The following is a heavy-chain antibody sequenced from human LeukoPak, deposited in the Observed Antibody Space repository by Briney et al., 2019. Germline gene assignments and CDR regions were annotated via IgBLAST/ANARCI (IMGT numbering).Heavy chain of an antibody. V-gene: IGHV3-23*01. D-gene: IGHD3-9*01. Sequence: GGSLRLSCAASGFPFNNYAMSWVRQAPGKGLEWVSSINDEGAVTYYADSVKGRFTISRDNAKNSLYLQMNSLRAEDTAVYYCARDRAPYDILTGLYYYGMDVWGQGTTVTVSS. CDR2: INDEGAVT. CDR3: ARDRAPYDILTGLYYYGMDV. J-gene: IGHJ6*02. CDR1: GFPFNNYA.